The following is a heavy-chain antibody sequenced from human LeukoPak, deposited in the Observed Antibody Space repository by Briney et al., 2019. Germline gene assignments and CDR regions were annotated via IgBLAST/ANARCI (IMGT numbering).Heavy chain of an antibody. J-gene: IGHJ4*02. CDR2: INHSGST. CDR3: ARGPYDSSGYSLDY. V-gene: IGHV4-34*01. Sequence: SETLSLTCAVYGGSFSGYYWSWIRQPPGKGLEWIGEINHSGSTNYNPSLKSRVTISVDTSKNQFSLKLSSVTAADTAVYYCARGPYDSSGYSLDYWGQGTLVTVSS. D-gene: IGHD3-22*01. CDR1: GGSFSGYY.